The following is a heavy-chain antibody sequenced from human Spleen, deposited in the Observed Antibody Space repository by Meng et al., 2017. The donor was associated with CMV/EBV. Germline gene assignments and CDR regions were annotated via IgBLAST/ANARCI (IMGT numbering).Heavy chain of an antibody. V-gene: IGHV3-30*04. Sequence: GGSLRLSCAASGFTFSSYAMHWVRQAPGKGLEWVAVISYDGSNKYYADSVKGRFTISRDNAKNSLFLQMSSLRAEDTAVYYCSRDGKLPAAYYYYNMDVWGQGTTVTVSS. D-gene: IGHD6-13*01. CDR2: ISYDGSNK. CDR1: GFTFSSYA. J-gene: IGHJ6*02. CDR3: SRDGKLPAAYYYYNMDV.